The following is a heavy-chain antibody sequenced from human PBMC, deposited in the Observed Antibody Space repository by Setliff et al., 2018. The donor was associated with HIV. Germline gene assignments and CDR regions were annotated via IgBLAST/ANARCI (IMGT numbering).Heavy chain of an antibody. V-gene: IGHV1-69*05. CDR3: ALPYCGGGNCWSSASLPPAGWFDP. CDR2: IIPMYGVA. CDR1: GGTFSSYV. Sequence: GASVKVSCKASGGTFSSYVISWVRQAPGQRPEWMGGIIPMYGVANYAQKFQGRVTITTDESTSTAYMELSSLRSEDTAVYYCALPYCGGGNCWSSASLPPAGWFDPWGQGTLVTVSS. D-gene: IGHD2-15*01. J-gene: IGHJ5*02.